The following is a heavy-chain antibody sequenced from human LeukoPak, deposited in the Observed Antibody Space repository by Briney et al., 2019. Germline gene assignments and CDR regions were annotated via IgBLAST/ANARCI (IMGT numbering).Heavy chain of an antibody. CDR3: ASSKYYYASGSYSP. CDR1: GGSISTYY. J-gene: IGHJ5*02. V-gene: IGHV4-39*01. Sequence: SETLSLTCAVSGGSISTYYWGWIRQPPGKGLEWIGSIYYSGSTYYNPSLKSRVTISVDTSKNQFSLKLSSLTATDTAVYYCASSKYYYASGSYSPWGQGTLVTVSS. CDR2: IYYSGST. D-gene: IGHD3-10*01.